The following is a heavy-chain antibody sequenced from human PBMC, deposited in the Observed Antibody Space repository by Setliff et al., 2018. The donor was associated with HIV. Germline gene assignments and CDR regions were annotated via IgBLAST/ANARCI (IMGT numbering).Heavy chain of an antibody. J-gene: IGHJ3*02. D-gene: IGHD6-19*01. V-gene: IGHV4-34*01. CDR2: IDHSGST. Sequence: SETLSLTCAVYGGSFSGYYWSWVRQPPEKGLEWIGEIDHSGSTIYNPSLKSRVTISVDTSKNQFSLKLSSVTAADTAVYYCARSRGAGYSSGWYGGSYAFDIWGQGTMVTVSS. CDR3: ARSRGAGYSSGWYGGSYAFDI. CDR1: GGSFSGYY.